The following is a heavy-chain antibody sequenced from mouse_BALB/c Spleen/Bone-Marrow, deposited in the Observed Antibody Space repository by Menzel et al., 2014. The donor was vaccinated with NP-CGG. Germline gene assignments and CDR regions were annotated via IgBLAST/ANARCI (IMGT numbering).Heavy chain of an antibody. CDR1: GFAFSSYD. V-gene: IGHV5-12-1*01. J-gene: IGHJ2*01. Sequence: EVKLVESGGGLVKPGGSLELSCAASGFAFSSYDMSWVRQTPEKRLEWVAYISSGGGSTYYPDTVKGRFTISRDNAKNTLYRQMSSLKSEDTAMYYCAREVLRDYFDYWGQGTTLTVSS. CDR3: AREVLRDYFDY. D-gene: IGHD1-1*01. CDR2: ISSGGGST.